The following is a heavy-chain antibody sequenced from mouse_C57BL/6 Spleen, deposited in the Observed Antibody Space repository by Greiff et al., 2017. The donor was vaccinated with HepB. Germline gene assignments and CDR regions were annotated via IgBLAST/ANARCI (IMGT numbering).Heavy chain of an antibody. CDR1: GYTFTSYW. D-gene: IGHD1-1*01. V-gene: IGHV1-53*01. J-gene: IGHJ2*01. CDR3: ARDGSSRYYFDY. Sequence: QVQLQQPGTELVKPGASAKLSCKASGYTFTSYWMHWVKQRPGQGLEWIGNINPSNGGTNYNEKFKSKATLTVDKSSSTAYMQLSSLTSEDSAVYYCARDGSSRYYFDYWGQGTTLTVSS. CDR2: INPSNGGT.